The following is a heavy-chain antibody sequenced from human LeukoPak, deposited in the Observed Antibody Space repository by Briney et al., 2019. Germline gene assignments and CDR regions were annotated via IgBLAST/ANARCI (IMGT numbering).Heavy chain of an antibody. V-gene: IGHV4-39*07. CDR3: ARDGAAGFDY. CDR2: IYYSGDA. D-gene: IGHD6-13*01. CDR1: GGSITSSSHY. Sequence: PSETLSLTCTVSGGSITSSSHYWGWIRQPPGKGLEWIASIYYSGDAYYNPSLQSRVTTSVDTSKSQFSLRLSSVTAADTAVYFCARDGAAGFDYWGQGTLVTVSS. J-gene: IGHJ4*02.